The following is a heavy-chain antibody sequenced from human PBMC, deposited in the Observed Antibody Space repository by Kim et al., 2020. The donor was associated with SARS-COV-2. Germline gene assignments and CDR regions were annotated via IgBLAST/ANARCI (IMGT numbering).Heavy chain of an antibody. Sequence: ASVKVSCKASGYTFTIYDVNWVRQAPGQGLEWMGWVNPNTGYTDYAQKFQGRVTMTRDTSINTAYMELSSLRSEDTAVYYCVRYKDYYNGMDVWGQGTTVSVFS. CDR2: VNPNTGYT. CDR3: VRYKDYYNGMDV. CDR1: GYTFTIYD. D-gene: IGHD1-20*01. J-gene: IGHJ6*02. V-gene: IGHV1-8*01.